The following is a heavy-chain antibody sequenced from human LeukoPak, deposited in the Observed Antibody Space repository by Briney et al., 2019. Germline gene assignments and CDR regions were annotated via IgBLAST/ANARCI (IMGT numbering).Heavy chain of an antibody. D-gene: IGHD2-2*01. CDR2: IYYSGST. CDR3: ARHNLELVPAAENWFDP. Sequence: SETLSLTCTVSGVSISSYYWSWIRQPPGKGLEWIGYIYYSGSTNYNPSLKSRVTISVDTSKNQFSLKLSSVTAADTAVYYCARHNLELVPAAENWFDPWGQGTLVTVSS. J-gene: IGHJ5*02. CDR1: GVSISSYY. V-gene: IGHV4-59*08.